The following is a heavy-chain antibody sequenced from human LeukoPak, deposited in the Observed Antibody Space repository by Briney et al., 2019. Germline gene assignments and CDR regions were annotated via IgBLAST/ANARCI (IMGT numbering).Heavy chain of an antibody. D-gene: IGHD6-19*01. CDR3: ARVFSSGWQTDY. Sequence: GGSLRLSCAASGFTFSSYGMHWVRQAPGKGLEWVAVIYYDGSNKYYADSVKGRFTISKDNSMNTLYLQMNSLRAEDTAVYYCARVFSSGWQTDYWGQGTLVTVPS. V-gene: IGHV3-33*01. CDR1: GFTFSSYG. CDR2: IYYDGSNK. J-gene: IGHJ4*02.